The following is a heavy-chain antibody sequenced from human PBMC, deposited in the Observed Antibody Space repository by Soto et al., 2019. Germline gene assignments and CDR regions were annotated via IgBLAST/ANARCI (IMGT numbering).Heavy chain of an antibody. Sequence: ASVKVSCKVSGYTLTELSMHWVRQAPGKGLEWMGGFDPEDGETIYAQKFQGRVTMTEDTSTDTAYMELSSLRAEDTAVYYCAKFHDYGDYHNFDYWGLGTLVTVSS. D-gene: IGHD4-17*01. CDR1: GYTLTELS. J-gene: IGHJ4*02. CDR3: AKFHDYGDYHNFDY. V-gene: IGHV1-24*01. CDR2: FDPEDGET.